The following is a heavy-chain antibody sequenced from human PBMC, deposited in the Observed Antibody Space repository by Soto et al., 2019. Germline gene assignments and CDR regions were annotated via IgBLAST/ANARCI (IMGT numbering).Heavy chain of an antibody. CDR2: IYYTGST. J-gene: IGHJ4*02. D-gene: IGHD2-8*01. V-gene: IGHV4-39*01. CDR3: ARHPGYTVPTVYATHYFDD. CDR1: GDSIGTINYY. Sequence: QLQLQESGPGLVKPSETLSVTCSVSGDSIGTINYYWGWLRQPPGKGPEWIGSIYYTGSTHYNPSIRGRPTVSVDTSKNQFSLRLTAVTAADTAVYYCARHPGYTVPTVYATHYFDDWGQGVLVTVSS.